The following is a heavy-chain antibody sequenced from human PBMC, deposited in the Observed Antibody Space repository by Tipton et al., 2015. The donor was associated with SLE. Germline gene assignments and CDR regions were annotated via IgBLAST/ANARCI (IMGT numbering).Heavy chain of an antibody. CDR1: GFTFSSYA. D-gene: IGHD3-10*01. CDR2: ISGSGGNT. V-gene: IGHV3-23*01. J-gene: IGHJ4*02. CDR3: AKDLLLWFGETVGY. Sequence: SLRLSCAASGFTFSSYAMSWVRQAPGKGLEWVSAISGSGGNTYYADSGKGRFTISRDNSNNTLYLQMNSLRAEDTAVYYCAKDLLLWFGETVGYWGQGTLVTVSS.